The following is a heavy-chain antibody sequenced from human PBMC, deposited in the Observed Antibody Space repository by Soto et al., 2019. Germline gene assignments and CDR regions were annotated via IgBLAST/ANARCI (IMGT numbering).Heavy chain of an antibody. Sequence: PWGSLRLSCAASGFTCSSYSMNWVRQAPGKGLEWVSYISSSSSTIYYADSVKGRFTISRDNAKNSLYLQMNSLRAEDTAVYYCARDHFRVTTEYSYFDYWGQGTLVTVSS. J-gene: IGHJ4*02. D-gene: IGHD4-17*01. CDR2: ISSSSSTI. CDR3: ARDHFRVTTEYSYFDY. V-gene: IGHV3-48*01. CDR1: GFTCSSYS.